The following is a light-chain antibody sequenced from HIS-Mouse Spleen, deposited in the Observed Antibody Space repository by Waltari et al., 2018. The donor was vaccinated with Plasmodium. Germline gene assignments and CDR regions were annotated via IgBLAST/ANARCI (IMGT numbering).Light chain of an antibody. CDR1: SSDVCGYNY. Sequence: GTSSDVCGYNYVSWYQQHPGKAPKLMIYDVSKRPSGVPDRFSRSKSGNTASLTISVLQAEDEADYYCCSYAGSYTLVFGGGTKLTVL. V-gene: IGLV2-11*01. J-gene: IGLJ2*01. CDR3: CSYAGSYTLV. CDR2: DVS.